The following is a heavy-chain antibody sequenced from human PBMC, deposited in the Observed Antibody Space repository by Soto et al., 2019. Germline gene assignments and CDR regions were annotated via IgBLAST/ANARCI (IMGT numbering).Heavy chain of an antibody. Sequence: ASVKVSCKASGYTFTTYAMHWVRQAPGQRLEWMGWINAGNGKTKYSQKFQGRVTITRDTSATTVYMELSNLRSEDTAVYYCARAGDDCSTTNCYMIDYRGQGTLVTVSS. J-gene: IGHJ4*02. D-gene: IGHD2-2*02. CDR3: ARAGDDCSTTNCYMIDY. CDR1: GYTFTTYA. V-gene: IGHV1-3*01. CDR2: INAGNGKT.